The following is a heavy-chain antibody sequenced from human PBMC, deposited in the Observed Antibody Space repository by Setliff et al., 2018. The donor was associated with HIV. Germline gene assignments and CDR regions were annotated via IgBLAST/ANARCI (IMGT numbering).Heavy chain of an antibody. D-gene: IGHD6-19*01. CDR2: INHSGGI. J-gene: IGHJ2*01. Sequence: PSETLSLTCAVSGGTFSLHYYTWIRQSPLRGLEWIGEINHSGGIRYNPSLESRVTMSLDSSRKQFSLRLISVTAADTAVYYCARTRTIAVAGPPPEWYFDLWGRGTLVTVSS. CDR1: GGTFSLHY. CDR3: ARTRTIAVAGPPPEWYFDL. V-gene: IGHV4-34*01.